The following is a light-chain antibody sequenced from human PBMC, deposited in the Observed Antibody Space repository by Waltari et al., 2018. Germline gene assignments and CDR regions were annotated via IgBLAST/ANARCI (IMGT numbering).Light chain of an antibody. V-gene: IGKV3D-15*01. Sequence: EIVLTQSPATLSVSPGERAPLSCWARQSIRSTLAWYQQKPGQARRLLIYDASTRATGIPVRFSGSGSGTYFTLTISSLQSEDFAVYYCQQYTNWPLTFGGGTKVEI. CDR2: DAS. J-gene: IGKJ4*01. CDR1: QSIRST. CDR3: QQYTNWPLT.